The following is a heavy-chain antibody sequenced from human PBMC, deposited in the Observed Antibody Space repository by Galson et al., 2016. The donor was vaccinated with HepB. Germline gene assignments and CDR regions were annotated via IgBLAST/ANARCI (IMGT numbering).Heavy chain of an antibody. D-gene: IGHD1-1*01. CDR2: ISTTRTT. CDR3: AKERLVRRIFDH. J-gene: IGHJ4*02. Sequence: SLRLSCAASGFVFSNFGLSWVRQAPGKGLEWVASISTTRTTYYSDSVQGRFTISRDNSSNTLYLQMNGLRAEDTAVYYCAKERLVRRIFDHWGQGTLLTVSS. CDR1: GFVFSNFG. V-gene: IGHV3-23*01.